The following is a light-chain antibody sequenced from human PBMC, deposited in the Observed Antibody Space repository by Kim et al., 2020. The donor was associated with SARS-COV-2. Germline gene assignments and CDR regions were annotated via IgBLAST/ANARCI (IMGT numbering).Light chain of an antibody. CDR3: AAWDDSPRGVV. Sequence: GQSVTISCSGSSSNIGSNYVYWYQQLPGTAPKLLIYRNNQRPSGVPDRFSGSKSGTSASLAISGLRSEDEADYYCAAWDDSPRGVVFGGGTQLTVL. J-gene: IGLJ2*01. CDR1: SSNIGSNY. V-gene: IGLV1-47*01. CDR2: RNN.